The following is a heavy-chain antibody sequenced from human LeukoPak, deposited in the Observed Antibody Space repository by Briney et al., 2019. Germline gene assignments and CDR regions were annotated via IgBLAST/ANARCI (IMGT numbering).Heavy chain of an antibody. CDR2: IIPIFGTA. J-gene: IGHJ4*02. CDR1: GGTFSSYA. V-gene: IGHV1-69*05. Sequence: SVKVSCKASGGTFSSYAISWVRQAPGQGLEWMGGIIPIFGTANYAQKFQGRVTITTDESTSTAYMELSSLRSEDTAVYYCARWRKEAGGFDYWGQGTLVTVSS. CDR3: ARWRKEAGGFDY. D-gene: IGHD6-19*01.